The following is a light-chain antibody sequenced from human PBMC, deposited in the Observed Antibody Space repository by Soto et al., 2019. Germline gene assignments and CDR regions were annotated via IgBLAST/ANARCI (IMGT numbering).Light chain of an antibody. Sequence: DIQMTQSPSSLSASVGDRVTITCQASQDISNYLNWYQQKPGKAPKLLIYDASNLETGVPSRFSGRRSGTDFTFTISSLQPEDIATYYCQQYDNLPPYTFGQGTKLEIK. CDR3: QQYDNLPPYT. V-gene: IGKV1-33*01. CDR1: QDISNY. CDR2: DAS. J-gene: IGKJ2*01.